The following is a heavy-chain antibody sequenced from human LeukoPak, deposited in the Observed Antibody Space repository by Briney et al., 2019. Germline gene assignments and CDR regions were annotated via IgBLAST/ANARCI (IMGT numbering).Heavy chain of an antibody. Sequence: GASVKVSCKASGYTFTGYYMHWVRQAPGQGLEWMGWINPNSGGTNYAQKFQGRVTMTRDTSISTAYMELSRLRSDDTAVYYCARDLPRHYYDSSGSGYWGQGTLVTVSS. CDR2: INPNSGGT. J-gene: IGHJ4*02. V-gene: IGHV1-2*02. CDR1: GYTFTGYY. D-gene: IGHD3-22*01. CDR3: ARDLPRHYYDSSGSGY.